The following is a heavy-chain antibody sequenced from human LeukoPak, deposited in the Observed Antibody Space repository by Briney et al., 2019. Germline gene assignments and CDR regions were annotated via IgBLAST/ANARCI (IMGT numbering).Heavy chain of an antibody. D-gene: IGHD6-19*01. J-gene: IGHJ4*02. CDR2: ISHSGST. V-gene: IGHV4-34*01. CDR3: ARGLYSSGWYLAPHPKKAGYFDY. Sequence: PSETLSLTCAVYGVSFSGYYWSWLRQPPGKGLEWIGGISHSGSTNYNPSLKTRVTISVDTSKHQFSLKLSSVTAAATAVYYCARGLYSSGWYLAPHPKKAGYFDYWGQGTLVTVSS. CDR1: GVSFSGYY.